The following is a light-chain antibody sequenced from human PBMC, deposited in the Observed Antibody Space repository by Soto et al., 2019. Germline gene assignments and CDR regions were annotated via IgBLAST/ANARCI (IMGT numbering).Light chain of an antibody. J-gene: IGKJ4*01. CDR1: RSVLYRSDNKNS. CDR3: RQYYSVPLT. CDR2: WAS. Sequence: DIMMTQSQDSRAGSLGERATINCKSSRSVLYRSDNKNSLGWYQQKSGQPPKLLIYWASTRESGVPDRFSGSGSGTDFTLTISSRQAEDVAIDYCRQYYSVPLTFGRGTMVDFK. V-gene: IGKV4-1*01.